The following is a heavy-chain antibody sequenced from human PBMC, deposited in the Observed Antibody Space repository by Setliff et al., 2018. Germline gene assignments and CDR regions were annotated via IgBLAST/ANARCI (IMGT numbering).Heavy chain of an antibody. CDR3: ARSVHGDYVRLRQNNWLDP. Sequence: GASVKVSCKASGYTFTDYYIYWVRQAPGQGLQWMGRINPISGATDYAQKFQGRVTMTRDTPITTAYMELSSLRSDDTAMYYCARSVHGDYVRLRQNNWLDPWGQGTLVTVSS. CDR2: INPISGAT. CDR1: GYTFTDYY. D-gene: IGHD4-17*01. J-gene: IGHJ5*02. V-gene: IGHV1-2*06.